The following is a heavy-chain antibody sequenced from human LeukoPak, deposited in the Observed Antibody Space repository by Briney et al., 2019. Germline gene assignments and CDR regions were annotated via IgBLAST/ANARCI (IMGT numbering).Heavy chain of an antibody. D-gene: IGHD6-19*01. CDR3: ARDAGSGWYWGIFDY. CDR2: TRYDGSNK. J-gene: IGHJ4*02. CDR1: GFTFSSYG. Sequence: TGGSLRLSCAASGFTFSSYGMYWVRQAPGKGLEWVAFTRYDGSNKYYADSVKGRFTISRDNSKNTLYLQMNSLRAEDTAVYYCARDAGSGWYWGIFDYWGQGTLVTVSS. V-gene: IGHV3-30*02.